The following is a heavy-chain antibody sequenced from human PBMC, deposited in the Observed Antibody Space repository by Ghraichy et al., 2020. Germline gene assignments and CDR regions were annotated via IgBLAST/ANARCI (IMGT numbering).Heavy chain of an antibody. D-gene: IGHD2-15*01. Sequence: GGSLRLSCAASGFTFSSYAMHWVRQAPGKGLEWVAVISYDGSNKYYADSVKGRFTISRDNSKNTLYLQMNSLRAEDTAVYYCARDRDPSGRYEGVFDLWGRGTLVTVSS. J-gene: IGHJ2*01. CDR1: GFTFSSYA. V-gene: IGHV3-30*04. CDR3: ARDRDPSGRYEGVFDL. CDR2: ISYDGSNK.